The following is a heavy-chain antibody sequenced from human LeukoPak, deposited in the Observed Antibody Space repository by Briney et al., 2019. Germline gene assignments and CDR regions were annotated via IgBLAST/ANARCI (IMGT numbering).Heavy chain of an antibody. D-gene: IGHD1-26*01. CDR2: IYYSGST. CDR1: GDSISSYY. Sequence: TSETLSLTCTVSGDSISSYYWSWIRQPPGKGLEWIVYIYYSGSTNYNPSVKSRVTISLDTSKNQFSLQLSSVTAADTAVYYCARAGSYYYVDYWGQGTLVTVSS. J-gene: IGHJ4*02. V-gene: IGHV4-59*01. CDR3: ARAGSYYYVDY.